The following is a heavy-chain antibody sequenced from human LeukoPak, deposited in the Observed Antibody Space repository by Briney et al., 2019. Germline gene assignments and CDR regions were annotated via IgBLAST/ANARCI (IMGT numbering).Heavy chain of an antibody. D-gene: IGHD5-12*01. CDR1: GGSISSYY. J-gene: IGHJ6*02. CDR2: IYDSGSA. Sequence: KPSETLSLTCTVSGGSISSYYWSWIRQPPGKGLDWIGYIYDSGSANYNPSLKSRVTISVDTSKNQFSLKVKSVTAADTAVYYCARQHRVTTSSYYGMDVWGQGTTVTVSS. CDR3: ARQHRVTTSSYYGMDV. V-gene: IGHV4-59*08.